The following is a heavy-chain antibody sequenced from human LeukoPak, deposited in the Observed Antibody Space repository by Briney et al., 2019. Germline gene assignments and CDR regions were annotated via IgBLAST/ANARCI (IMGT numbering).Heavy chain of an antibody. CDR1: GGSISSSSYY. CDR2: IYYSGST. D-gene: IGHD6-13*01. Sequence: SETLSLTCTVSGGSISSSSYYWGWIRQPPGKGLEWIGYIYYSGSTNYNPSLKSRVTISLDTSENQFSLKLSSVTAADTAVYYCARGSSWYFDYWGQGTLVTVSS. V-gene: IGHV4-61*05. CDR3: ARGSSWYFDY. J-gene: IGHJ4*02.